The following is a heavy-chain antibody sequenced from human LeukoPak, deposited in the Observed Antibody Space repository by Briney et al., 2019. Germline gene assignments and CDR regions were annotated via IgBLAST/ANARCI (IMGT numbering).Heavy chain of an antibody. D-gene: IGHD4-17*01. CDR2: MNPYSGDR. CDR3: ARTTSLTVSGYDY. J-gene: IGHJ4*02. Sequence: ASVKVSCKTSGYTFTSYHINWVRQATGQGLEWMGWMNPYSGDRGYAQNFQGRVSITSDASIGTAYMELSSLRSDDTAVYFCARTTSLTVSGYDYWGQRTLVTVSS. CDR1: GYTFTSYH. V-gene: IGHV1-8*03.